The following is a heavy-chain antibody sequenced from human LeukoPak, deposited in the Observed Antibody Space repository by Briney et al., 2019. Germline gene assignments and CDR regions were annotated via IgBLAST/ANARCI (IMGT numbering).Heavy chain of an antibody. CDR1: GFTFSSCW. V-gene: IGHV3-7*01. CDR2: IKQDGSEK. CDR3: ARSSSWQTTFDY. J-gene: IGHJ4*02. Sequence: GGSLRLSCAASGFTFSSCWMSWVRQAPGKGLEWVANIKQDGSEKYYVDSVKGRFTISRDNAKNSLYLQMNSLRAEDTAVYYCARSSSWQTTFDYWGQGTLVTVSS. D-gene: IGHD6-13*01.